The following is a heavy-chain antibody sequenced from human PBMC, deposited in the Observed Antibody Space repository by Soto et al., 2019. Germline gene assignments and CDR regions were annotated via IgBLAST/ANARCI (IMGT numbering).Heavy chain of an antibody. V-gene: IGHV4-34*01. Sequence: SETLSLTCAVYGGSFSDYYWTWIRQSPGKGLEWIGEINHSGSTNYNPSLKSRVTMSVDTSKNQFSLKLSSVTAADTSVYYCARGVETQAEAAAKWFDPWGQGTLVTVSS. J-gene: IGHJ5*02. CDR2: INHSGST. CDR3: ARGVETQAEAAAKWFDP. D-gene: IGHD6-13*01. CDR1: GGSFSDYY.